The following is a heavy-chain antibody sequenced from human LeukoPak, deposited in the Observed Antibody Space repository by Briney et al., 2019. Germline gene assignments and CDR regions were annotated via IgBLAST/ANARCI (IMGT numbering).Heavy chain of an antibody. CDR1: GFTFSSYA. V-gene: IGHV3-30-3*01. CDR2: ISYDGSNK. CDR3: ARDRYYDILTGTNHLDY. J-gene: IGHJ4*02. Sequence: GGSLRLSCAASGFTFSSYAMHWVRQAPGKGLEWVAVISYDGSNKYYADSVKGRFTISRDNSKNTLYLQMNSLRAEDTTVYYCARDRYYDILTGTNHLDYWGQGTLVTVSS. D-gene: IGHD3-9*01.